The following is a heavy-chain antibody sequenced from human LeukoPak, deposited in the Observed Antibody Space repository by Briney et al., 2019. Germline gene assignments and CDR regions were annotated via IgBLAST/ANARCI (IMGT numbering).Heavy chain of an antibody. J-gene: IGHJ4*02. Sequence: ASVKVSCKASGYTFTSCYMHWVRQAPGQGLEWMGIINPSGGSTSYAQKFQGRVTMTRDTSTSTVYMELSSLRSEDTAAYYCARDPRNYLYYFDYWGQGTLVTVSS. CDR3: ARDPRNYLYYFDY. V-gene: IGHV1-46*01. CDR1: GYTFTSCY. CDR2: INPSGGST. D-gene: IGHD4-11*01.